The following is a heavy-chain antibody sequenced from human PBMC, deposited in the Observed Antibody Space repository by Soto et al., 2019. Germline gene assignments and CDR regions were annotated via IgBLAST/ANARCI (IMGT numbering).Heavy chain of an antibody. CDR1: GGSISSGGYY. V-gene: IGHV4-31*03. CDR3: AREQNYGDYFDY. Sequence: SETLSLTCTVSGGSISSGGYYWSWIRQHPGKGLEWIGYIYYSGSTYYNPSLKSRVTISVDTSKNQFSLKLSSVTAADTAVYCCAREQNYGDYFDYWGQGTLVTVSS. CDR2: IYYSGST. J-gene: IGHJ4*02. D-gene: IGHD4-17*01.